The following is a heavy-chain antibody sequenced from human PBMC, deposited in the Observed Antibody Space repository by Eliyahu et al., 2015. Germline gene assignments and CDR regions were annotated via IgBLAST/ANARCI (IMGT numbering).Heavy chain of an antibody. CDR1: XFTFXSXG. CDR3: AKVDFGELFSYFDY. D-gene: IGHD3-10*01. CDR2: ISYDGSNK. J-gene: IGHJ4*02. V-gene: IGHV3-30*18. Sequence: QVQLVESGGGVVQPGRALRXSCAAFXFTFXSXGMPWVRQAPGKGLEWVAVISYDGSNKYYADSVKGRFTISRDNSKNTLYLQMNSLRAEDTAVYYCAKVDFGELFSYFDYWGQGTLVTVSS.